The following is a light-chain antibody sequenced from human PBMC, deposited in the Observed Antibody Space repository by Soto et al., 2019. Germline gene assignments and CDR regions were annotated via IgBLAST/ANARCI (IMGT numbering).Light chain of an antibody. CDR3: QKYNSAPQT. V-gene: IGKV1-27*01. Sequence: DIQMTQSPSSLSASVGDRVTITCRASQSIVTYLNWYLQKPGKVPKLLIYAASTLQSGVPSRFSGSGSGTDFTLTISSLQPEDVATYYCQKYNSAPQTFGQGTKVDIK. CDR1: QSIVTY. CDR2: AAS. J-gene: IGKJ1*01.